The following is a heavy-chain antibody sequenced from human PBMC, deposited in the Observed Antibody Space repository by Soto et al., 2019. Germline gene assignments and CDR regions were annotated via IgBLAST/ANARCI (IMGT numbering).Heavy chain of an antibody. J-gene: IGHJ5*02. D-gene: IGHD3-10*01. CDR3: TRAERFKTSWFDP. V-gene: IGHV4-34*01. CDR2: VNHSGEA. Sequence: SLTCGVYGGSFRSYYWIWVRQPPGKCLEWIGEVNHSGEATYNPSLQSRITISLDTSNNQFSLKMTSVTAADTAMYFCTRAERFKTSWFDPWGQGTQFTVSS. CDR1: GGSFRSYY.